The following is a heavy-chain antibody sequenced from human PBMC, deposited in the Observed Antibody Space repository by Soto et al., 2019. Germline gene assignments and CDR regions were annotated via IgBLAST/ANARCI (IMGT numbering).Heavy chain of an antibody. V-gene: IGHV4-30-2*01. CDR2: IYHSGST. Sequence: QLQLQESGSGLVKPSQTLSLTCAVSGGSISSGGYSWSWIRQPPGKGLEWIGYIYHSGSTYYNPSLKGPVPITGDKAKNQFSLEPSSVAGRETAVYFRARGPPFYWGQGTLVTVSS. J-gene: IGHJ4*02. CDR1: GGSISSGGYS. CDR3: ARGPPFY.